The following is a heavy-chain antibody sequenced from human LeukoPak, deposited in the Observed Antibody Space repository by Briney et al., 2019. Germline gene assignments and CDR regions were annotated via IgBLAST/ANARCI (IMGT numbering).Heavy chain of an antibody. CDR1: GGSISSYY. Sequence: PSETLSLTCTVSGGSISSYYWSWIRQPPGKGLEWIGYIYYSGSTNYNPSLKSRVTISVDTSKNQFSLKLSSVTAADTAVYYCASSRYSSGGAFDIWGQGTMVTVYS. D-gene: IGHD6-19*01. CDR3: ASSRYSSGGAFDI. J-gene: IGHJ3*02. V-gene: IGHV4-59*01. CDR2: IYYSGST.